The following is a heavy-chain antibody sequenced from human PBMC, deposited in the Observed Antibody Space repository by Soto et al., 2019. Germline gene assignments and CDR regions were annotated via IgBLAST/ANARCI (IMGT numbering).Heavy chain of an antibody. Sequence: GGSLRLSCAASGFTFSSYVMSWVRQAPGKGLEWVSGISGSGSSTSYADSVRGRFTISRDNSKNTLYLQMNSLRVDDTARYYCAKGQSWTYCSDYWGQGTLVTVSS. CDR3: AKGQSWTYCSDY. D-gene: IGHD3-16*02. CDR2: ISGSGSST. CDR1: GFTFSSYV. V-gene: IGHV3-23*01. J-gene: IGHJ4*02.